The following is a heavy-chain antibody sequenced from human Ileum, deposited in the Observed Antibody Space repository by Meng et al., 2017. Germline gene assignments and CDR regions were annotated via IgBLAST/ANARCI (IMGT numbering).Heavy chain of an antibody. CDR3: AKDYSSGWYDY. Sequence: QVRGSGGGLVQPGGSLSFSWSASGLTLRNYAMSWFRQAPGKGLEWVSVISGGSARTDYADSVKGRFTISRDYSRNTLYLQMNSLRAEDTAIYYCAKDYSSGWYDYWGQGTLVTVSS. CDR2: ISGGSART. CDR1: GLTLRNYA. V-gene: IGHV3-23*01. D-gene: IGHD6-19*01. J-gene: IGHJ4*02.